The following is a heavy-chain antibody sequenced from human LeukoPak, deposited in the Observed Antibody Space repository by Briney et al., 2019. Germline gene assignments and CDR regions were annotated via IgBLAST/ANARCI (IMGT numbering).Heavy chain of an antibody. J-gene: IGHJ4*02. Sequence: GGSLRLSCAASGFTFSSYGMHWVRQAPGQGLEWVAVTWYDGSSNYYADSVMGRFAISRDNSKNTVYLQMNSLRVEDTAVYFCARAGYYGSGSQDTFDYWGQGTVVTVSA. CDR2: TWYDGSSN. V-gene: IGHV3-33*01. D-gene: IGHD3-10*01. CDR3: ARAGYYGSGSQDTFDY. CDR1: GFTFSSYG.